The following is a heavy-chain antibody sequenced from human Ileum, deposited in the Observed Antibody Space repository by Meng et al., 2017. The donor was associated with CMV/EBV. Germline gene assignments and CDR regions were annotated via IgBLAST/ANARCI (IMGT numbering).Heavy chain of an antibody. V-gene: IGHV4-39*01. D-gene: IGHD2-8*01. CDR3: ARRLAGLGVNFDH. CDR1: GGSVSSNSYY. CDR2: IYFSGST. Sequence: VSGGSVSSNSYYWGWFRQPPEKGLEWIGSIYFSGSTYYNPSLESRVTLSVDTSKNQFSLKLTSVTAADTAVYFCARRLAGLGVNFDHWGQGALVTVSS. J-gene: IGHJ4*02.